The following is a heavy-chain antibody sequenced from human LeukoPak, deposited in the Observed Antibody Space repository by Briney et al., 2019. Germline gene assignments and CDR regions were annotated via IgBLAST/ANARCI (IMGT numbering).Heavy chain of an antibody. CDR3: ARGVAPTVFVVTAIGGIDY. J-gene: IGHJ4*02. D-gene: IGHD2-21*02. CDR2: IYDTVT. V-gene: IGHV4-59*02. CDR1: GGSVTDYY. Sequence: SETLSLTCTVSGGSVTDYYWSWIRQSPGNVLEWIGYIYDTVTSYNPSLKSRVTISVDTSKNQFSLKLSSVTAADTAVYYCARGVAPTVFVVTAIGGIDYWGQGTLVTVSS.